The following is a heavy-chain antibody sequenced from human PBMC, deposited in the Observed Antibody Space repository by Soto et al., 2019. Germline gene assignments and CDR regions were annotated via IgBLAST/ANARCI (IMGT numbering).Heavy chain of an antibody. J-gene: IGHJ6*02. CDR1: GGTFSSYA. Sequence: QVQLVQSGAEVMKPGSSVKVSCKASGGTFSSYAISWVRQASGQGLEWMGGIVRISGTANYAQKFQGRVTLSADESTSTAYMELSSLRSENTAVYYCARSQGSSTSLEIYYYYYYGMDVWGQGTTVTVSS. D-gene: IGHD2-2*01. CDR3: ARSQGSSTSLEIYYYYYYGMDV. CDR2: IVRISGTA. V-gene: IGHV1-69*01.